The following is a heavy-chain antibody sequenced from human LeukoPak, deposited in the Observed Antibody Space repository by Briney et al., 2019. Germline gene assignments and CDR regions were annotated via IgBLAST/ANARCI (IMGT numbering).Heavy chain of an antibody. V-gene: IGHV3-7*01. D-gene: IGHD6-13*01. CDR1: GFTFSSYW. CDR2: IKQDGSEK. CDR3: ARDRYSSSWYLNAEYFQH. J-gene: IGHJ1*01. Sequence: PGGSLRLSCAASGFTFSSYWMSWVRQAPGKGLEWVANIKQDGSEKYYVDSVKGRFTISRDNAKNSLYLQMNSLRAEDTAVYYCARDRYSSSWYLNAEYFQHWGQGTLVTLSS.